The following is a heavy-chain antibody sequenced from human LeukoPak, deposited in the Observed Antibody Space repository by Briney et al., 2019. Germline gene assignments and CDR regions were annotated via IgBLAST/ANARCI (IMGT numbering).Heavy chain of an antibody. V-gene: IGHV3-21*01. CDR3: ARGYCGGDCYGD. D-gene: IGHD2-21*02. CDR2: ISGSSRHI. CDR1: GFTFGDYF. Sequence: PGGSLGLSCAASGFTFGDYFMNWVRQAPGKGLEYVSSISGSSRHIYYADSVKGRFTISRDNTKSSLYLQMNSLRVEDMAVYYCARGYCGGDCYGDWGQGTLVTVSS. J-gene: IGHJ1*01.